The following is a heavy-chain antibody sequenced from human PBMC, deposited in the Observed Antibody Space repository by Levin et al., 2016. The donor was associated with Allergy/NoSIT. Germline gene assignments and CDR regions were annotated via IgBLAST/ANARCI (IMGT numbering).Heavy chain of an antibody. CDR1: GDSISGYY. CDR2: VYYSGTT. CDR3: ARHWGYWFDNTGFSNAFDI. D-gene: IGHD2-8*02. V-gene: IGHV4-59*08. J-gene: IGHJ3*02. Sequence: SETLSLTCNVSGDSISGYYWSWIRQPPGKGLEWIGYVYYSGTTTYNPSLKSRLTISVDTSKTQFSLSLTSVTAADTAVYYCARHWGYWFDNTGFSNAFDIWSPGTMVTVSS.